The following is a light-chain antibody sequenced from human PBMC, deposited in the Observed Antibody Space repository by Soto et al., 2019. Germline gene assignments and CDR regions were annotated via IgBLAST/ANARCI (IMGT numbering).Light chain of an antibody. CDR3: QEYNNYWT. CDR1: QTISRW. V-gene: IGKV1-5*01. Sequence: IHRTHSPSTLSASVGYRVTITCRASQTISRWLAWYQQKPGKAPRLLIYTASTLESGVPSRFSASGSGTEFTLTISSLHPDDFATYYCQEYNNYWTFGQGTKVDIK. J-gene: IGKJ1*01. CDR2: TAS.